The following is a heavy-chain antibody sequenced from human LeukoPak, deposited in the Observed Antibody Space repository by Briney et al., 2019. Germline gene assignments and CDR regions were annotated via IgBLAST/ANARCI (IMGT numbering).Heavy chain of an antibody. CDR2: ITSSSIDI. J-gene: IGHJ4*02. Sequence: PGGSLRLSCAASGFTFRSYTLNWVRQAPGKGLEWVSYITSSSIDIYYADSVKGRFTLSRDNAKNTLYLQMNSLRAEDTAVYYCAKVPIYYDSSGYYVFDYWGQGTLVTVSS. V-gene: IGHV3-21*04. D-gene: IGHD3-22*01. CDR1: GFTFRSYT. CDR3: AKVPIYYDSSGYYVFDY.